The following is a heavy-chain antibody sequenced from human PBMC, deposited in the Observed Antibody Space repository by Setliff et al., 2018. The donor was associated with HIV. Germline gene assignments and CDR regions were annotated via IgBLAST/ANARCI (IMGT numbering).Heavy chain of an antibody. Sequence: ASVKVSCKTSGYDFENYAINWVRQAPGQGLEWMGWINTNSGSPTYAQAFTGRFLFSVDTVVATADLQINNLKTEDTAVYYCARALYGDYGGDLNWLDPWGQGTRVTVSS. V-gene: IGHV7-4-1*02. CDR1: GYDFENYA. CDR2: INTNSGSP. D-gene: IGHD4-17*01. CDR3: ARALYGDYGGDLNWLDP. J-gene: IGHJ5*02.